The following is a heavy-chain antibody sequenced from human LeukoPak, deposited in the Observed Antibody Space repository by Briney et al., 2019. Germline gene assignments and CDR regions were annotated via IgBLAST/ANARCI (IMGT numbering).Heavy chain of an antibody. CDR3: VKDQGSGWYLGIFDY. V-gene: IGHV3-23*01. D-gene: IGHD6-19*01. CDR1: GFTFGSYA. CDR2: VSGSGRST. J-gene: IGHJ4*02. Sequence: GGSLRLSCAASGFTFGSYAMSWVRQAPGKGLEWVSGVSGSGRSTYYADSVKGRFTISRDNSRNTLYLQMNSLRVEDTAVYYCVKDQGSGWYLGIFDYWGQGTLVTVSS.